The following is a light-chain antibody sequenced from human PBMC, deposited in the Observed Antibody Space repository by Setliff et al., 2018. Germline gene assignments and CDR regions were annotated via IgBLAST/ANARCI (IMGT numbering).Light chain of an antibody. J-gene: IGLJ1*01. CDR1: SSNIGAGYD. CDR2: GST. Sequence: QSVLTQPPSVSGAPGQRVTISCTGSSSNIGAGYDVHWYQQLPGTAPKLLIYGSTNRPSGVPDRFSGSKSGTSASLAITGLQAEDEAGYYCQSYDSSLSGYVFGTGTKVNVL. V-gene: IGLV1-40*01. CDR3: QSYDSSLSGYV.